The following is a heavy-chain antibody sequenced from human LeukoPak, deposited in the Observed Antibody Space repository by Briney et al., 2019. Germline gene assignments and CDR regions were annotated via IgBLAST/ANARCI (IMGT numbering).Heavy chain of an antibody. J-gene: IGHJ3*02. D-gene: IGHD3-10*01. Sequence: PGGSLRLSCAASGFTFNNYWMTWVRQAPGKGLEWVANINQGGSEKYYVDSVKGRFTISRDYAKYSLYLQMNSLRAEDTAVYYCASESRLLWFGELGSAFDIWGQGTMVTVSS. CDR3: ASESRLLWFGELGSAFDI. CDR2: INQGGSEK. V-gene: IGHV3-7*03. CDR1: GFTFNNYW.